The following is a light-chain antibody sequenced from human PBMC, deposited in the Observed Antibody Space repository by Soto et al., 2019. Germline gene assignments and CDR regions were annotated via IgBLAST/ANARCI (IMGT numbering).Light chain of an antibody. CDR1: QSITNW. Sequence: DIQMTQSPSTLSASVGDRVTITCRASQSITNWLAWYQQKPGKPPKLLIYKASNLHSGVPSRFSGHGSGTEFTLTISSRQPDDFATYYRQQYNSYWYTFGQGTKLEIK. J-gene: IGKJ2*01. V-gene: IGKV1-5*03. CDR3: QQYNSYWYT. CDR2: KAS.